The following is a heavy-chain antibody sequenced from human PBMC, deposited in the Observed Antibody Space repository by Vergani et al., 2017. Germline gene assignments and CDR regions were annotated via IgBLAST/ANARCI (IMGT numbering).Heavy chain of an antibody. V-gene: IGHV3-48*04. J-gene: IGHJ3*02. Sequence: EVQLVESGGGLVQPGGSLRLSCAASGFTFSSYSMNWVRQAPGKGLEWVSYISSSSTIYYADSVKGRFTISRDNAKNSLYLQMNSLRAEDTAVYYCAKGGNDFWSGYFANDAFDIWGQGTMVTVSS. D-gene: IGHD3-3*01. CDR1: GFTFSSYS. CDR2: ISSSSTI. CDR3: AKGGNDFWSGYFANDAFDI.